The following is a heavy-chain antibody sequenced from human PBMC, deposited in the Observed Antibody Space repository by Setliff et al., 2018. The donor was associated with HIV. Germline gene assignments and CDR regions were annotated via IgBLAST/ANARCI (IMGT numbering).Heavy chain of an antibody. CDR1: GFSISSRYY. CDR2: IYHTGSS. Sequence: ASETLSLTCDVSGFSISSRYYWGWIRQSPGKGLEWIGNIYHTGSSYYNPSLNDRATISLDTSKNQFSLKLSSVTAADTAVYYCARRGMWSYETGGNPTATFDYWGQGVLVTVSS. CDR3: ARRGMWSYETGGNPTATFDY. V-gene: IGHV4-38-2*01. J-gene: IGHJ4*02. D-gene: IGHD2-8*02.